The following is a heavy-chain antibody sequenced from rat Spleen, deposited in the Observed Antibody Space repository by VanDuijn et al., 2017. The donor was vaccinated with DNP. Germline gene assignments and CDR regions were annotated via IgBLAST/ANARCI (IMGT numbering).Heavy chain of an antibody. CDR1: GFTFRNYG. V-gene: IGHV5-29*01. D-gene: IGHD1-11*01. J-gene: IGHJ2*01. CDR2: IIYDGSRT. Sequence: EVQLVESGGGLVQPGRSLKLSCAVSGFTFRNYGMAWVRQAPKKGLAWVATIIYDGSRTYYRDSVKGRFTISRDTAKSTLYLQMNSLRSEDTATYYCARGGRSYFDYWGQGVMVTVSS. CDR3: ARGGRSYFDY.